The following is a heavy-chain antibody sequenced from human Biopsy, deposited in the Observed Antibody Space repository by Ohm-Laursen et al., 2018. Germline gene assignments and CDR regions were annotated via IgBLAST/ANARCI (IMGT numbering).Heavy chain of an antibody. D-gene: IGHD1-7*01. V-gene: IGHV1-8*01. Sequence: SVKVSCKASGYTFTSYDITWVRQASGQGPEWIGWLNSVSGNSNFGQKFRGRVTVTSDTSISTAYMELSGLTSGDTATYYCGRAVRNQLLTDPWGQGTLVTVTS. J-gene: IGHJ5*02. CDR3: GRAVRNQLLTDP. CDR2: LNSVSGNS. CDR1: GYTFTSYD.